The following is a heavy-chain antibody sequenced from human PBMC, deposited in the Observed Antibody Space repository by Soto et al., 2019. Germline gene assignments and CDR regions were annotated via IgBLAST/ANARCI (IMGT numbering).Heavy chain of an antibody. V-gene: IGHV4-61*05. CDR1: GGSISSSSYY. Sequence: PSETLSLTCTVSGGSISSSSYYWGWIRQPPGKGLEWIGYIYYSGSTNYNPSLKSRVTISVDTSKNQFSLKLSSVTAADTAVYYCARQADWFDPWGQGTLVTVSS. CDR2: IYYSGST. CDR3: ARQADWFDP. J-gene: IGHJ5*02.